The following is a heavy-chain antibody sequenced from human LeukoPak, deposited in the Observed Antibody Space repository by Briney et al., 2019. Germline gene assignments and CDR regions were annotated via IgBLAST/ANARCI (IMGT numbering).Heavy chain of an antibody. CDR3: ARGGNYDILTGYYYYYYYGMDV. CDR1: GGTFSSYA. V-gene: IGHV1-69*13. Sequence: GASVKVSCKASGGTFSSYAISWVRQAPGQGLEWMGGIIPILGTANYAQKFQGRVTITADESTSTAYMELSSLRSEDTAVYYCARGGNYDILTGYYYYYYYGMDVWGQGTTVTVSS. CDR2: IIPILGTA. D-gene: IGHD3-9*01. J-gene: IGHJ6*02.